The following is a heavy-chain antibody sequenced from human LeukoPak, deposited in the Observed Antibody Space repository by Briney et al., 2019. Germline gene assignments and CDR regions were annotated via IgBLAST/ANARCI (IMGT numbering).Heavy chain of an antibody. V-gene: IGHV3-15*01. CDR1: VFTFSNAW. CDR3: TTDEYYYGSGSYSYYFDY. J-gene: IGHJ4*02. CDR2: IKSKTDGGTT. Sequence: GGSLRLSCAASVFTFSNAWMSWVRQAPGRGLEWVGRIKSKTDGGTTDYAAPVKGRFTISRDDSKNKLYLQMNSLKTEDRAVYYCTTDEYYYGSGSYSYYFDYWGQGTLVTVSS. D-gene: IGHD3-10*01.